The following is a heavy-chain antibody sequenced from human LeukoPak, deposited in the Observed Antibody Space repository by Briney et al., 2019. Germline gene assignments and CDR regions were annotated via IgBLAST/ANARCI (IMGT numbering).Heavy chain of an antibody. V-gene: IGHV4-30-4*01. CDR2: IYYSGST. CDR1: GGSISSGDYY. CDR3: AREGRQPHYYYGMDV. D-gene: IGHD2-2*01. Sequence: SQTLSLTCTVSGGSISSGDYYWSWIRQPPGKGLEWIGYIYYSGSTYYNPSLKSRVTISVDTSKNQFSLKLSSVAAAGTAVYYCAREGRQPHYYYGMDVWGQGTTVTVSS. J-gene: IGHJ6*02.